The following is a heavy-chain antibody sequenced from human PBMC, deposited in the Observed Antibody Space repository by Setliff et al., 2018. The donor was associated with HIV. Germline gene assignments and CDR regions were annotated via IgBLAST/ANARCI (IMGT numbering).Heavy chain of an antibody. CDR3: ARSYGPYFFDY. Sequence: SCAASGFTVKSHYMTWVRQAPGKGLEWVSVISTADNSFYADSVKGRFSISKDNSKNTLYLQMDSLRPEDTAMYYCARSYGPYFFDYWGQGTLVTVSS. CDR2: ISTADNS. V-gene: IGHV3-66*02. J-gene: IGHJ4*02. D-gene: IGHD3-10*01. CDR1: GFTVKSHY.